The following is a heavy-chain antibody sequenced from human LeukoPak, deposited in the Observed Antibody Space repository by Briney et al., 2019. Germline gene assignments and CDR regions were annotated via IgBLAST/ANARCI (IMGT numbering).Heavy chain of an antibody. CDR1: GYTFTSYG. J-gene: IGHJ5*02. V-gene: IGHV1-18*04. D-gene: IGHD3-9*01. CDR2: ISAYNGNT. CDR3: ARDRDYDILTGFENWSDP. Sequence: ASVKVSCKASGYTFTSYGISWVRQAPGQGLEWMGWISAYNGNTNYAQKLQGRVTMTTDTSTSTAYMELRSLRSDDTAVYYCARDRDYDILTGFENWSDPWGQGTLVTVSS.